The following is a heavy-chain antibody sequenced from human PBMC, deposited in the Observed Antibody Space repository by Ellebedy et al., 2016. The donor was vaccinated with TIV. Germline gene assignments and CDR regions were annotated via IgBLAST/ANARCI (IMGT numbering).Heavy chain of an antibody. V-gene: IGHV5-10-1*01. D-gene: IGHD6-6*01. J-gene: IGHJ5*02. CDR1: GYSFTTYW. CDR3: ARLVNPINWFDP. CDR2: IDPSDSYT. Sequence: GGSLRLSCQGSGYSFTTYWISWVRQMPGKGLEWMGRIDPSDSYTNYSPSFQGHVTISADKSISTAYLQWSSLKASDTAMYYCARLVNPINWFDPWGQGTLVTVSS.